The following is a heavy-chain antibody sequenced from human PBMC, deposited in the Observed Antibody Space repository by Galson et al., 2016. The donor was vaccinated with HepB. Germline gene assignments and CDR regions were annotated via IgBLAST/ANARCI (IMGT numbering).Heavy chain of an antibody. D-gene: IGHD6-19*01. CDR2: IHHSGST. Sequence: ETLSLTCAVYGGSFSGYNWTWIRQPPGKGLEWIGEIHHSGSTIYNPSLKCRVTISVDTSKNQFSLKLSSVTAADTAVYYCARPSSGPVGGNYYMDVWGQGTTVTVSS. J-gene: IGHJ6*02. CDR3: ARPSSGPVGGNYYMDV. V-gene: IGHV4-34*01. CDR1: GGSFSGYN.